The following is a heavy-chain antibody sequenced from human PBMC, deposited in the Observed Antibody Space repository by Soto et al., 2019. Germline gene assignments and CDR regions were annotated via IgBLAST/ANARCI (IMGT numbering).Heavy chain of an antibody. CDR1: GGSFSGYY. D-gene: IGHD3-10*01. CDR2: INHSGST. CDR3: ARGRDRSGSYYNVNWFDP. V-gene: IGHV4-34*01. Sequence: QVQLQQWGAGLLKPSETLSLTCAVYGGSFSGYYWSWIRQPPGKGLEWIGEINHSGSTNYNPSLTSRVTISVDTSKNQLSLKLSSVTAADPAVYYCARGRDRSGSYYNVNWFDPWGQGTLVTVSS. J-gene: IGHJ5*02.